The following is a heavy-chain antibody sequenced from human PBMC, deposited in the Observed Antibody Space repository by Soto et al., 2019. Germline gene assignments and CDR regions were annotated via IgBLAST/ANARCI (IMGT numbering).Heavy chain of an antibody. J-gene: IGHJ6*02. CDR1: GFTFSNAW. Sequence: EVQLVESGGGLVKPGGSLRLSCAASGFTFSNAWMSWVRQAPGKGLEWVGRIKSKTDGGTTDYAAPVKGRFTISRDDSKNTLYLQMNSLKTEDTAVYYCTTEDSGSYYTDYYYYGMDVWGQGTTVTVSS. D-gene: IGHD1-26*01. CDR3: TTEDSGSYYTDYYYYGMDV. V-gene: IGHV3-15*01. CDR2: IKSKTDGGTT.